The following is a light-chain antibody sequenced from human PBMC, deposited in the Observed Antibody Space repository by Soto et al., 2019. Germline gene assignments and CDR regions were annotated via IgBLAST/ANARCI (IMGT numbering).Light chain of an antibody. CDR1: SSDVGGFHY. J-gene: IGLJ2*01. CDR3: SSYTSSTTLVL. V-gene: IGLV2-14*01. Sequence: QSALTQPASVSGSPGQSITISCTGTSSDVGGFHYVSWFQQHPGKAPKVIIYEVSNRPSGVSNRFSGSKSGNTASLTISGLQAEDEADYYCSSYTSSTTLVLFGGGTKVTVL. CDR2: EVS.